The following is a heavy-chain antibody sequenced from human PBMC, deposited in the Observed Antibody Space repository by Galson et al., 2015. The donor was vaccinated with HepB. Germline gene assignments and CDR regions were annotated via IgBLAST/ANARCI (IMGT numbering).Heavy chain of an antibody. D-gene: IGHD5-24*01. CDR2: ISYEGSRI. V-gene: IGHV3-30*18. CDR3: AKGPLYNYVFLDY. CDR1: GFMFNNYG. J-gene: IGHJ4*02. Sequence: SLRLSCAASGFMFNNYGMIWIRQAPGKGLDWVAAISYEGSRIYYGDSVKGRFTISRDNSNNMLYLQMDSLRLDDTADYYCAKGPLYNYVFLDYWCQGTLVTVSS.